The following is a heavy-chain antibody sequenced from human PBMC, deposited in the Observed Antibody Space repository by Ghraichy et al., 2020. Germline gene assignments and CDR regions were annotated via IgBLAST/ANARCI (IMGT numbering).Heavy chain of an antibody. V-gene: IGHV4-39*01. CDR2: VYYSGST. J-gene: IGHJ2*01. CDR3: ARHPAAVTTLGYPHWYFDL. Sequence: ESLNISCSVSGGSINSSSDYGGWIRQPPGKALEWIGSVYYSGSTFYNPSLKSRVTISINTSKNQFSLKLSSVTAADTAVYYCARHPAAVTTLGYPHWYFDLWGRGTLVTVSS. CDR1: GGSINSSSDY. D-gene: IGHD4-17*01.